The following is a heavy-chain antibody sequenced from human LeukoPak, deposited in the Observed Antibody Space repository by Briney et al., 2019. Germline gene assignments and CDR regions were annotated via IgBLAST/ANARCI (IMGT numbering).Heavy chain of an antibody. CDR1: GGTFSSYA. D-gene: IGHD5-18*01. J-gene: IGHJ5*02. CDR3: ARAAMENNWFDP. Sequence: SVKVSCKASGGTFSSYAISWVRQAPGQGLEWMGGIIPIFGTANYAQKFQGRVTITADESTSTAYMELSSLRSEDTAVYYCARAAMENNWFDPWGQGTLVTVSS. CDR2: IIPIFGTA. V-gene: IGHV1-69*13.